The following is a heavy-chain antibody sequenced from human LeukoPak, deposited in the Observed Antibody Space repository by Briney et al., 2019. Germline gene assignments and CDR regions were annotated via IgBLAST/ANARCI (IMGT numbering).Heavy chain of an antibody. D-gene: IGHD6-13*01. CDR1: GESFSGNF. J-gene: IGHJ5*02. V-gene: IGHV4-34*01. CDR2: IDNNGIT. CDR3: ARSGYGKNWFDP. Sequence: SETLSLTCAVSGESFSGNFWTWIRQSPGKGLEWIGEIDNNGITNYNPSLKSRVTISVDTSKNQFSLKLSSVTAADTAVYYCARSGYGKNWFDPWGQGTLVTVSS.